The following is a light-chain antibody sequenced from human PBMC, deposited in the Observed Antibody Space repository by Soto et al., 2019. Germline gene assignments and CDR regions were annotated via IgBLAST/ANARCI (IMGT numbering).Light chain of an antibody. CDR2: GAS. CDR1: QSISSY. Sequence: EIVMTQSPATLSVSPGERATLSCRASQSISSYLAWYQQKPGQAPRLLVYGASTRATGIPARFSGSGSGTEFTLTISSLQSEDFAFYYCLQYNDWPPMYTFGQGTKLEI. CDR3: LQYNDWPPMYT. V-gene: IGKV3-15*01. J-gene: IGKJ2*01.